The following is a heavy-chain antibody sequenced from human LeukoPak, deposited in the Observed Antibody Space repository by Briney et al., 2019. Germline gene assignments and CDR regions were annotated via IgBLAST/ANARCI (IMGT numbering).Heavy chain of an antibody. V-gene: IGHV3-30*02. Sequence: GGSLRLSCAAFGSTLKGYGMNWVRRPPGRGLKGLQFIRYDGSDKSYADSVKGRFTISRDNSENTLYLQINSLRVEDTAVYYCAKDTPTTGYHLDSWGQGTLVTVSS. CDR3: AKDTPTTGYHLDS. CDR1: GSTLKGYG. J-gene: IGHJ4*02. CDR2: IRYDGSDK. D-gene: IGHD1-1*01.